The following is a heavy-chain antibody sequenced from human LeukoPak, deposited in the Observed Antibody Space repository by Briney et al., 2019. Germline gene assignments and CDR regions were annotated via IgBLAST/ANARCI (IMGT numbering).Heavy chain of an antibody. CDR3: ATFRYYYDNSGYKY. D-gene: IGHD3-22*01. V-gene: IGHV1-24*01. CDR2: FDPEDGET. J-gene: IGHJ4*02. CDR1: GYTLTELS. Sequence: GPSVKVSCKVSGYTLTELSMHWVRQAPGKGFEWMGGFDPEDGETIYAQKFQGRVTMTEDTSTDTAYMELSSLRSEDTAVYYCATFRYYYDNSGYKYWGQGTLVTV.